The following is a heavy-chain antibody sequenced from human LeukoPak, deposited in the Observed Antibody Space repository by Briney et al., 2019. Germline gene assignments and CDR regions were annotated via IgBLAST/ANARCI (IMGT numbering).Heavy chain of an antibody. D-gene: IGHD2-15*01. Sequence: GGSLRLSCAASGFTFSSYAMHWVRQAPGKGLEWVAVISYDGSNKYYADSVKGRFTISRDNSKNTLHLQMNSLRAEDTAVYYCARAPSSRAPNFDYWGQGTLVTVSS. V-gene: IGHV3-30*04. CDR3: ARAPSSRAPNFDY. CDR2: ISYDGSNK. J-gene: IGHJ4*02. CDR1: GFTFSSYA.